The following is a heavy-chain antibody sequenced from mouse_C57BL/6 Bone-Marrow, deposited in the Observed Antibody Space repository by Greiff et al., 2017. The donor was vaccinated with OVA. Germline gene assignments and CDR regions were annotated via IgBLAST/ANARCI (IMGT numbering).Heavy chain of an antibody. CDR2: IWTGGGT. V-gene: IGHV2-9-1*01. CDR3: ARNVERGIYDGFYAMDY. J-gene: IGHJ4*01. Sequence: VKLVESGPGLVAPSQSLSITCTVSGFSLTSYAISWVRQPPGKGLEWLGVIWTGGGTNYNSALKSRLSISKDNSKSQVFLKMNSLQTDDTARYYCARNVERGIYDGFYAMDYWGQGTSVTVSS. D-gene: IGHD2-3*01. CDR1: GFSLTSYA.